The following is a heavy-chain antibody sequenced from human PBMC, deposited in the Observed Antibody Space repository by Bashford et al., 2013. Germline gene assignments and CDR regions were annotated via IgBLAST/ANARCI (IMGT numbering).Heavy chain of an antibody. Sequence: SETLSLTCTVSGGSISSGDYYWSWIRQPPGKGLEWIGYIYYSGSTYYNPSLKSRVTISVDTSKNQFSLKLSSVTAADTAVYYCASQQRYCSSTSCYARDDYGDYDSTLFSWEFDYWGQGTLGSPSP. CDR1: GGSISSGDYY. D-gene: IGHD2-2*01. CDR2: IYYSGST. CDR3: ASQQRYCSSTSCYARDDYGDYDSTLFSWEFDY. J-gene: IGHJ4*02. V-gene: IGHV4-30-4*01.